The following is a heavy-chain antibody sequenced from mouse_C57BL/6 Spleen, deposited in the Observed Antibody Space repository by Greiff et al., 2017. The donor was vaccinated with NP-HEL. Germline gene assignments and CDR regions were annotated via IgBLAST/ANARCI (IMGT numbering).Heavy chain of an antibody. CDR3: VRHEIYGNFDY. V-gene: IGHV10-1*01. CDR1: GFSFNTYA. D-gene: IGHD2-1*01. CDR2: IRSKSNNYAT. Sequence: EVQLVESGGGLVQPKGSLKLSCAASGFSFNTYAMNWVRQAPGKGLEWVARIRSKSNNYATYYADSVKDRFTISRDDSESMLYLQMNNLKTEDTAMYYGVRHEIYGNFDYWGQGTTLTVSS. J-gene: IGHJ2*01.